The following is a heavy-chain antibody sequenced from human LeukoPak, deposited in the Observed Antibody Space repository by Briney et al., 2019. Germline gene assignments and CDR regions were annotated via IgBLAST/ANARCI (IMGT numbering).Heavy chain of an antibody. D-gene: IGHD3-3*01. CDR2: ISGSGGST. J-gene: IGHJ5*02. Sequence: LPGGSLRLSCAASGFTFSSYAMSWVRQAPGKGLEWASAISGSGGSTYYADSVKGRFTISRDNSKNTLYLQMNSLRAEDTAVYYCAKALILYYDFWSGPPMFDPWGQGTLVTVSS. CDR1: GFTFSSYA. V-gene: IGHV3-23*01. CDR3: AKALILYYDFWSGPPMFDP.